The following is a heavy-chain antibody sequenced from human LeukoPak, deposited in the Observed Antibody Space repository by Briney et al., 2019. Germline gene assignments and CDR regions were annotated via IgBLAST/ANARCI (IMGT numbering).Heavy chain of an antibody. V-gene: IGHV4-59*01. CDR1: GGSISNYY. J-gene: IGHJ3*02. Sequence: SETLSLTCTVSGGSISNYYWSWIRQPPGKGLEWIGYIYYSGSTNYNPSLKSRVTISVDTSKNQFSLKLSSVTAADTAVYYCARVKLERPRADAFDIWDQGTMVTVSS. CDR3: ARVKLERPRADAFDI. D-gene: IGHD1-1*01. CDR2: IYYSGST.